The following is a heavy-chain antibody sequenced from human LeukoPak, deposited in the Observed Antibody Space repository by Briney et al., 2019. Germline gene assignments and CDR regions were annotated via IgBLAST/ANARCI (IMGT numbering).Heavy chain of an antibody. D-gene: IGHD1-1*01. Sequence: GGSLRLSCAASGFTFTTYAMSWVRQAPGKGLEWVSVISGGGDATHYTESVKGRFTISRDNSKNTLYLQIDSLRAGGTAVYYCSMFSGTYGTTSRVVGSWGQGTLVAVSS. J-gene: IGHJ4*02. V-gene: IGHV3-23*01. CDR2: ISGGGDAT. CDR1: GFTFTTYA. CDR3: SMFSGTYGTTSRVVGS.